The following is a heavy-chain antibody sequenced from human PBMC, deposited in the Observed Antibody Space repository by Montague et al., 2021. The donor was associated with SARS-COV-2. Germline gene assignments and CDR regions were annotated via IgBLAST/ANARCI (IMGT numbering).Heavy chain of an antibody. V-gene: IGHV4-34*01. CDR1: GGSFSVYY. Sequence: SETLSLTCAVYGGSFSVYYWSWIRQPPGKGLEWIGKINHSGSTNYNPSXKSRVTISSDTSKNQYSLKLNSVTAADTAVYFCVVVVPAMRPRSDYWGQGTLVTVSS. CDR3: VVVVPAMRPRSDY. CDR2: INHSGST. J-gene: IGHJ4*02. D-gene: IGHD2-21*02.